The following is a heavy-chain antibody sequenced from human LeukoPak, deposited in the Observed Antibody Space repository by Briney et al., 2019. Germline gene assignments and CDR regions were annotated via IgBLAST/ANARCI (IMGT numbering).Heavy chain of an antibody. J-gene: IGHJ5*02. CDR2: INPNSGGT. Sequence: ASVKVSCKASGYTLTEHYIHCVRQAPGQGLEWMGWINPNSGGTSYVQKFQGRVSMTRDTSSTTAYVELSRLRSDDTAVYCCARSGMVRGFDPWGQGTLVTVSS. D-gene: IGHD3-10*01. CDR3: ARSGMVRGFDP. CDR1: GYTLTEHY. V-gene: IGHV1-2*02.